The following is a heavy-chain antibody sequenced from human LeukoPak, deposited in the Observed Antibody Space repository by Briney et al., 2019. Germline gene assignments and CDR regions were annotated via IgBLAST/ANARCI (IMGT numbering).Heavy chain of an antibody. CDR1: GFTFSSYS. Sequence: PGGSLRLSCAASGFTFSSYSMNWVRQAPGKGLEWVSSITSSNNYIYYGDSVKGRFTISRDDAKDSLFLQMNSLRAEDTATYYCARGEFGDYYYFYMDVWGKGTTVTVSS. CDR3: ARGEFGDYYYFYMDV. D-gene: IGHD2/OR15-2a*01. CDR2: ITSSNNYI. V-gene: IGHV3-21*01. J-gene: IGHJ6*03.